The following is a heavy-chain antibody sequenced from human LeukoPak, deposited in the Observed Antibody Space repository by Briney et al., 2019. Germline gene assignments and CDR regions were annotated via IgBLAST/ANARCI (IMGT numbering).Heavy chain of an antibody. CDR3: ARAYSGSYEWEYFDY. V-gene: IGHV1-69*13. CDR2: IIPIFGTA. J-gene: IGHJ4*02. CDR1: GGTFSSYA. D-gene: IGHD1-26*01. Sequence: ASVKVSCKASGGTFSSYAISWVRQAPGQGLEWMGGIIPIFGTANYAQKVQGRVTITADESTSTAYMELSSLRSEDTAVYYCARAYSGSYEWEYFDYWGQGTLVTVSS.